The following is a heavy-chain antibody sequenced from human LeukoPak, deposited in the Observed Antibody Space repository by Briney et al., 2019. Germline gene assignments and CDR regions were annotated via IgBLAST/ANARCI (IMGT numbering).Heavy chain of an antibody. V-gene: IGHV4-30-4*01. CDR2: IYYSGST. Sequence: PSQTLSLTCTVSGGSISSGDSYWSWIRQPPGKGLEWIGYIYYSGSTYYNPSLKSRVTISVDTSKNQFSLKLSSVTAADTAVYYCARSYYDILTGYSSFDYWGQGTLVTASS. CDR3: ARSYYDILTGYSSFDY. CDR1: GGSISSGDSY. D-gene: IGHD3-9*01. J-gene: IGHJ4*02.